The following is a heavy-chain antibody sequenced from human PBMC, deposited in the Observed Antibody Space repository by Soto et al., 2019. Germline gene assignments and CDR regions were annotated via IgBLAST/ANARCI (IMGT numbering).Heavy chain of an antibody. Sequence: SETLSLTCTVSGGFIRSYYWSWIRQPPGKGLEWIGYIYYSGSTNYNPSLKSRVTISVDRSKNQFSLKLSSVTAADTAVYYCASHYDSSPDAFDIWGQGTMVSVSS. CDR2: IYYSGST. CDR3: ASHYDSSPDAFDI. CDR1: GGFIRSYY. V-gene: IGHV4-59*12. J-gene: IGHJ3*02. D-gene: IGHD3-22*01.